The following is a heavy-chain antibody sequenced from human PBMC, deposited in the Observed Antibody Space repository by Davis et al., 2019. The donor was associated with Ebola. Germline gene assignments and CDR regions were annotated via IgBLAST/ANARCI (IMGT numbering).Heavy chain of an antibody. CDR3: AREGRYCSSTSCYMDV. CDR2: ISYDGSNK. D-gene: IGHD2-2*01. CDR1: GFTFSSYA. V-gene: IGHV3-30-3*01. J-gene: IGHJ6*03. Sequence: GESLKISCAASGFTFSSYAMHWVRQAPGKGLEWVAVISYDGSNKYYADSVKGRFTISRDNAKNSLYLQMNSLRAEDTAVYYCAREGRYCSSTSCYMDVWGQGTTVTVSS.